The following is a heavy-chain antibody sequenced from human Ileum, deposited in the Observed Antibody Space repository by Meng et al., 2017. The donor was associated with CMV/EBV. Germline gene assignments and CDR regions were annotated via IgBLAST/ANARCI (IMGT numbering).Heavy chain of an antibody. D-gene: IGHD3-10*01. CDR3: TRNLWFGESLDWFDP. Sequence: LTVGGFVMQWVRQAYGKGLEWVGSIRSKVNSYETAYDASVKGRFTVSRDDSKNTAYLQMNSLKTEDTAVYYCTRNLWFGESLDWFDPWGQGTLVTVSS. V-gene: IGHV3-73*01. CDR1: LTVGGFV. J-gene: IGHJ5*02. CDR2: IRSKVNSYET.